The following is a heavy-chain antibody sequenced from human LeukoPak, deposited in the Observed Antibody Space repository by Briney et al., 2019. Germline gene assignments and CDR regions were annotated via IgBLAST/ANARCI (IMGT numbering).Heavy chain of an antibody. D-gene: IGHD3-22*01. Sequence: GGSLRLSCVASGFIFSNYPIHWVRQAPGKGLEWVAVISSDGNNKYYADSVKGRFTISRDNSKNTLYLQMNSLRPEDTAVYYCARDGDRRSGYHSGMDVWGQGTTVTVSS. J-gene: IGHJ6*02. CDR2: ISSDGNNK. V-gene: IGHV3-30-3*01. CDR1: GFIFSNYP. CDR3: ARDGDRRSGYHSGMDV.